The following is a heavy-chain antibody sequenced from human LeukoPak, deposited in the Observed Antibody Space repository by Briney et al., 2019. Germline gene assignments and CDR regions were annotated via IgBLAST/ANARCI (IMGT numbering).Heavy chain of an antibody. CDR1: GGSISGYF. V-gene: IGHV4-59*08. CDR3: ARHDPVGYYQHGMDV. J-gene: IGHJ6*02. CDR2: IYYTGAT. D-gene: IGHD2-15*01. Sequence: SETRSLTCTVSGGSISGYFWSCIRQPPGQGLEFIGYIYYTGATLYNPSFKSRVTISVDTSKNQFSLKLSSVTAADTAVYYCARHDPVGYYQHGMDVWGQGTTVTVSS.